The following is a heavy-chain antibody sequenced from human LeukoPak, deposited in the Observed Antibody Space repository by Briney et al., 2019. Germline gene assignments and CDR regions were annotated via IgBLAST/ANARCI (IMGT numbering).Heavy chain of an antibody. D-gene: IGHD3-22*01. CDR2: IYWNDDK. V-gene: IGHV2-5*01. CDR3: ALSYYYDSSGSYYYYGMDV. CDR1: GFSLSARGVG. J-gene: IGHJ6*02. Sequence: SGPTLVNPTQTLTLTCTFSGFSLSARGVGVGWIRQPPGKALEWLALIYWNDDKRYSPSLKSRLTITKDTSKNQVVLTMTNMDPVDTATYYCALSYYYDSSGSYYYYGMDVWGQGTTVTVSS.